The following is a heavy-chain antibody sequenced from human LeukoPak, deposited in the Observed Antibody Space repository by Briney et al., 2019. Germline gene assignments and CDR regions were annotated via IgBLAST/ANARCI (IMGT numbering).Heavy chain of an antibody. CDR3: AKGDYYDSSGYSDAFDI. Sequence: PGGSLRLSCAASGFTFSSYAMSWVRQAPGKGLEWVSAISGSGGSTYYADPVKGRFTISRDNSKNTLYLQMNSLRAEDTAVYYCAKGDYYDSSGYSDAFDIWGQGTMVTVSS. J-gene: IGHJ3*02. V-gene: IGHV3-23*01. CDR2: ISGSGGST. D-gene: IGHD3-22*01. CDR1: GFTFSSYA.